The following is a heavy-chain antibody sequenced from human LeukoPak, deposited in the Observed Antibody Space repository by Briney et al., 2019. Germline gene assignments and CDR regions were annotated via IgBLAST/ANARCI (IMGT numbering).Heavy chain of an antibody. J-gene: IGHJ4*02. D-gene: IGHD2-15*01. CDR1: GFTFDDYG. CDR3: AKAPVTSCRGAFCYPFDS. Sequence: GGSLRLSCAASGFTFDDYGMSWVRQAPGKGLEWVSATSSDAGKYYADSVRGRFTISRDNSRNTMYLQMNSLRAEDAAVYYCAKAPVTSCRGAFCYPFDSWGQGTVVTVSS. V-gene: IGHV3-23*01. CDR2: TSSDAGK.